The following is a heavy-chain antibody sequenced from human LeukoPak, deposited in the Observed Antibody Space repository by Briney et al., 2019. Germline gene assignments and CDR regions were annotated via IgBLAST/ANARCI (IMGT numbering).Heavy chain of an antibody. Sequence: PGGPLRLSCAASGFTFSSYWMSWVRQAPGKGLEWVANIKQDGSEKYYVDSVKGRFTISRDNAKNSLYLQMNSLRAEDTAVYYCARSPNGYYMDVWGKGTTVTVSS. J-gene: IGHJ6*03. CDR1: GFTFSSYW. D-gene: IGHD2-8*01. CDR2: IKQDGSEK. V-gene: IGHV3-7*01. CDR3: ARSPNGYYMDV.